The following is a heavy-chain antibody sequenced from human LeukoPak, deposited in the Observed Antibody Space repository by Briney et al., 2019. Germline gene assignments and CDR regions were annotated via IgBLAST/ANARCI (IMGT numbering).Heavy chain of an antibody. CDR2: IYHSGST. Sequence: PSETLSLTCAVSGYSISSGYYWGWIRQPPVKGLEWIGSIYHSGSTYYNPSLKSRVTISVDTSKNQFSLKLSSVTAADTAVYYCARDWGARDGSGSYYNGAIDYWGQGTLVTVSS. D-gene: IGHD3-10*01. CDR1: GYSISSGYY. J-gene: IGHJ4*02. V-gene: IGHV4-38-2*02. CDR3: ARDWGARDGSGSYYNGAIDY.